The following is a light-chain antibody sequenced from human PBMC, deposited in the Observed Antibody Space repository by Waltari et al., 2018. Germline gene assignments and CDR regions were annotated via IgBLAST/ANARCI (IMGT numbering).Light chain of an antibody. CDR3: QQRYNWPPT. CDR2: DAS. J-gene: IGKJ4*01. Sequence: EIGLTQSQATLPLSPGARATISCRASQSVGANVAWYQQIAGHASRLLIYDASNRATSMPARFSGSGSGADFTLTISSLEPEDFAVYYCQQRYNWPPTLGGGTKVEIE. V-gene: IGKV3-11*01. CDR1: QSVGAN.